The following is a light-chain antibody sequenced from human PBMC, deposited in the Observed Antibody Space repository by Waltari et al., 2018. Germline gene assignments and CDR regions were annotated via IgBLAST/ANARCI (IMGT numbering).Light chain of an antibody. Sequence: DIVLTQSPTTLSLSPGERATLSGRASQSVSSYLDCYQQKPGQAPRLLIYDASNRATGIPARFSGSGSGTDFTLTISSLEPEDFAVYYCQQRSNWPPLTFGGGTKVEIK. J-gene: IGKJ4*01. V-gene: IGKV3-11*01. CDR1: QSVSSY. CDR2: DAS. CDR3: QQRSNWPPLT.